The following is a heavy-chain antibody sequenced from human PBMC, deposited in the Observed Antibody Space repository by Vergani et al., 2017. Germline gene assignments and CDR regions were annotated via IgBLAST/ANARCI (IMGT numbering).Heavy chain of an antibody. CDR2: ISWNSGSI. D-gene: IGHD3-9*01. V-gene: IGHV3-9*01. J-gene: IGHJ6*02. CDR3: AKDFDILTGYNYGMDV. Sequence: EVHLVESGGGVVQPGRSLRLSCAASGFTFDDYAMHWVRQAPGKGLEWVSGISWNSGSIGYADSVKGRFTISRDNAKNSLYLQMNSLRAEDTALYYCAKDFDILTGYNYGMDVWGQGTTVTVSS. CDR1: GFTFDDYA.